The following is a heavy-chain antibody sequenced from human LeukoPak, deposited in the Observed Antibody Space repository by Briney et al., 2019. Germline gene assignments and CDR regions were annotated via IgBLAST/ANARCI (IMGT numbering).Heavy chain of an antibody. D-gene: IGHD3-9*01. J-gene: IGHJ6*03. CDR1: GFTFSSYS. Sequence: GGSLRLSCAASGFTFSSYSMNWVRQAPGKGLEWVSSISSSSSYIYYADSVKGRFTISRDNAKNSLYLQMNSLRAEDTAVYYCARAALLDWLLEYYYYMDVWGKGTTVTVSS. CDR3: ARAALLDWLLEYYYYMDV. CDR2: ISSSSSYI. V-gene: IGHV3-21*01.